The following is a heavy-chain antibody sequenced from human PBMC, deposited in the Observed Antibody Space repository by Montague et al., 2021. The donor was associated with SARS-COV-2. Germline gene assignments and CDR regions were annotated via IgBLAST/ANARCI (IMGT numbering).Heavy chain of an antibody. CDR3: VRDQGRSNWNYPDY. J-gene: IGHJ4*02. CDR1: GGSISGYY. V-gene: IGHV4-4*07. CDR2: IYNSGST. Sequence: SETLSLTCTVSGGSISGYYWSWFRQSAGKGLERIGRIYNSGSTSYNPSLKSRVTMSVDTSKNPFSLKLSSVTAADTAVYYCVRDQGRSNWNYPDYWGQGTLVTVSS. D-gene: IGHD1-20*01.